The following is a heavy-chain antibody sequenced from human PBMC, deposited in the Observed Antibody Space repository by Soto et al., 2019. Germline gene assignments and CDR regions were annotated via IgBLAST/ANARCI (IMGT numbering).Heavy chain of an antibody. CDR2: ISGRGGDST. D-gene: IGHD2-2*01. Sequence: VGSLRLSCVASGFTFSSNAMGWVRQAPGKGLEWVSSISGRGGDSTYYADSVKGRFTISRDNSKNTLYLQMNSLRAEDTAIYYCLKYCSSTSCYSYYAMDVWGQGTTVTVSS. V-gene: IGHV3-23*01. CDR1: GFTFSSNA. J-gene: IGHJ6*02. CDR3: LKYCSSTSCYSYYAMDV.